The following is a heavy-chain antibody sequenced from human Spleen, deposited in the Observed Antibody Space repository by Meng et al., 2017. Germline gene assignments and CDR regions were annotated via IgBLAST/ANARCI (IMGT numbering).Heavy chain of an antibody. CDR2: IKQDGSEK. CDR3: ARYPKPPRQYHPWGYGYRDNDYYGMDV. Sequence: GESLKISCAASGFTFSSYWMNWVRQAPGKGLEWVANIKQDGSEKKYVESVKGRFNISRDNAKNSLYLQMNSLRGEDTAVYYCARYPKPPRQYHPWGYGYRDNDYYGMDVWGQGTTVTVSS. V-gene: IGHV3-7*01. D-gene: IGHD5-18*01. J-gene: IGHJ6*02. CDR1: GFTFSSYW.